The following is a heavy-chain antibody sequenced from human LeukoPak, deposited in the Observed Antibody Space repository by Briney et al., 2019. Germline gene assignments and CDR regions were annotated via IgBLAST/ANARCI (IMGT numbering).Heavy chain of an antibody. J-gene: IGHJ4*02. D-gene: IGHD3-22*01. V-gene: IGHV1-69*05. Sequence: SVKVSCTASGGSFSNYAISWVRQAPGQGLEWMGGIIPIFGTANYAQKFQGRVTMTRDTSTSTVYMERSSLRSEDTAVYYCATWYYYDSSDYYLADYWGQGTLVTVSS. CDR2: IIPIFGTA. CDR3: ATWYYYDSSDYYLADY. CDR1: GGSFSNYA.